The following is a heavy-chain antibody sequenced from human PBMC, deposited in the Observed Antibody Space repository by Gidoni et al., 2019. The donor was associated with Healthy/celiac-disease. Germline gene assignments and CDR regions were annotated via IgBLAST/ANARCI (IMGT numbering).Heavy chain of an antibody. D-gene: IGHD2-15*01. Sequence: QVQLVQSGAEVKKPGASVKVSCKASGYTFTGYYMHWVRQAPGQGLEWMGWINPNSGGTNYAQKFQGWVTMTRDTSISTAYMELSRLRSDDTAVYYCAREVGAYCSGGSCYNYFDYWGQGTLVTVSS. CDR1: GYTFTGYY. CDR3: AREVGAYCSGGSCYNYFDY. V-gene: IGHV1-2*04. J-gene: IGHJ4*02. CDR2: INPNSGGT.